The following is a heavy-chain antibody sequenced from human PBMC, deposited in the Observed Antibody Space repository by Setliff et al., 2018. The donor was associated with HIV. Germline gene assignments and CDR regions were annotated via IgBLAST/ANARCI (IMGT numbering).Heavy chain of an antibody. Sequence: PGGSLRLSCAASGFTFSSYAMHWVRQAPGKGLEWVAVISYDGSNKYYADSVKGRFTISRDNSKNTLYLQMNSLRAEDTAVYYCAKDPPPRPVTRETTAYFDYWGQGTLVTVSS. CDR3: AKDPPPRPVTRETTAYFDY. D-gene: IGHD4-17*01. CDR2: ISYDGSNK. CDR1: GFTFSSYA. J-gene: IGHJ4*02. V-gene: IGHV3-30*04.